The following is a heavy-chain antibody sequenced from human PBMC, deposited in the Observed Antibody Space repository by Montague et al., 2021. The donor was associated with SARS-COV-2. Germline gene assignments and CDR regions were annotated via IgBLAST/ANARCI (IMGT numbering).Heavy chain of an antibody. D-gene: IGHD5-12*01. CDR1: GFTFDDYA. CDR2: ISGDGDST. J-gene: IGHJ4*02. V-gene: IGHV3-43*02. CDR3: AKDRDVEYGGNMPGDY. Sequence: SLRLSCAASGFTFDDYAMHWVRQLPGKGLEWVSLISGDGDSTYYADSVKGRFTISRDNSKNSLFLQMKSLTIEDTALYYCAKDRDVEYGGNMPGDYWGQGTLVTVSS.